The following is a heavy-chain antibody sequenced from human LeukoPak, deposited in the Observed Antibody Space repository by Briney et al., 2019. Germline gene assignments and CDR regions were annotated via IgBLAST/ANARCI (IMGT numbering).Heavy chain of an antibody. CDR2: IYYSGST. D-gene: IGHD3-22*01. CDR1: GGSISSYY. Sequence: SETLSLTCIVSGGSISSYYWSWIRQPPGKGLEWIGYIYYSGSTNYNPSLKSRVTISVDTSKNQFSLKLSSVTAADTAVYYCARHYDSTPFDYWGQGTLVTVSS. CDR3: ARHYDSTPFDY. V-gene: IGHV4-59*01. J-gene: IGHJ4*02.